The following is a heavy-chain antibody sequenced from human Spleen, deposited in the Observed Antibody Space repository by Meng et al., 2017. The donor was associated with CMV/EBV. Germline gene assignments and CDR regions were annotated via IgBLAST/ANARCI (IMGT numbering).Heavy chain of an antibody. Sequence: GESLKISCAASGFTVSSNEMSWVRQAPGKGLEWVSSISGGSTYYADSRKGRFTISRDNSKNTLHLQMNSLRAEDTAVYYCARYGYSTGQYYFDYWGQGTLVTVSS. CDR2: ISGGST. J-gene: IGHJ4*02. CDR1: GFTVSSNE. V-gene: IGHV3-38-3*01. D-gene: IGHD6-25*01. CDR3: ARYGYSTGQYYFDY.